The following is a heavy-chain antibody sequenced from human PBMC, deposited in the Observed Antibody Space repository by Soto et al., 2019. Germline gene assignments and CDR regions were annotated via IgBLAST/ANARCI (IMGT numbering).Heavy chain of an antibody. D-gene: IGHD3-22*01. CDR3: ARAYYDRSGYAVDP. CDR2: IYKGGSI. J-gene: IGHJ5*02. V-gene: IGHV4-4*09. CDR1: GGSISNDY. Sequence: SETLSLTCAVSGGSISNDYWTWIRQPPGKGLEWIGYIYKGGSINYNPSLKSRVTISVDTSNNQFSLKLSSVTAADTAVYYCARAYYDRSGYAVDPWGQGTLVTVSS.